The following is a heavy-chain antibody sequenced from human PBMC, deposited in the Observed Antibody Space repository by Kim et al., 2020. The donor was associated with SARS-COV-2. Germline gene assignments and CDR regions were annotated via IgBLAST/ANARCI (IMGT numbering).Heavy chain of an antibody. D-gene: IGHD6-13*01. Sequence: DSVKGRFTISRDNAKNTLYLQMNSLGAEDTAVYYCAKDLRDYSSSWYVDYWGQGTLVTVSS. J-gene: IGHJ4*02. V-gene: IGHV3-30*02. CDR3: AKDLRDYSSSWYVDY.